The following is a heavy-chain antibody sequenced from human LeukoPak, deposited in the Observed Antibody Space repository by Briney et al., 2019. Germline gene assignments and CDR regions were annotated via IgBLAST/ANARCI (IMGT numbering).Heavy chain of an antibody. D-gene: IGHD1-26*01. V-gene: IGHV3-13*05. CDR2: ISTAGDP. CDR1: GFTFSSYD. J-gene: IGHJ3*02. Sequence: RTGGSLRLSCTASGFTFSSYDMHWVRQDKGKGLEWVSAISTAGDPYYPGSVKGRFTISRENAKNSFYLQMNSLRAGDTAVYYCAGQARPGSAEGAFDIWGQGTMVTVSS. CDR3: AGQARPGSAEGAFDI.